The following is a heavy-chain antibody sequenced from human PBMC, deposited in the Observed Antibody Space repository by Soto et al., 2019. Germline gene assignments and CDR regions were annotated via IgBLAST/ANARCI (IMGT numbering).Heavy chain of an antibody. CDR3: VRDVRVASTVAVAR. CDR1: GFTLSDYF. J-gene: IGHJ5*02. D-gene: IGHD5-12*01. Sequence: QVRLVESGGGLVKPGGSLRLSCAASGFTLSDYFMSWIRQAPAKGLEWVSYISSSGSRIQYADSVKGRFTISRDIAKNSLDLQLNGLTVDDTAVYYCVRDVRVASTVAVARWGQGTLVAVSP. V-gene: IGHV3-11*01. CDR2: ISSSGSRI.